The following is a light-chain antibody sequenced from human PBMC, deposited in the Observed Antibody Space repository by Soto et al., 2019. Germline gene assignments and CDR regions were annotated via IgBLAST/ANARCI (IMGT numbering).Light chain of an antibody. V-gene: IGLV1-36*01. J-gene: IGLJ2*01. CDR1: RSNIGNNA. Sequence: QSVLTQPPSVSEAPRQRVTISCSGSRSNIGNNAVNWYQQLPGKAPKLLIYDDDLLPSGVSDRFSGSKSGTSAPLAIGGLQSEDEADYYCAAWDDSLKGPVFGGGTKLTVL. CDR2: DDD. CDR3: AAWDDSLKGPV.